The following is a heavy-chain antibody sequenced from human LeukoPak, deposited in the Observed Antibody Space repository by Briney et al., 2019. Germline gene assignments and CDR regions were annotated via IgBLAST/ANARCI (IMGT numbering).Heavy chain of an antibody. Sequence: GGSLRLSCAASGFTVSSNYMSWIRQAPGKGLEWVSLIYSDDTTLYADSVKGRFTISRDISKNTLYLQMSSLRAEDTAVYYCARRAGGYSHPYDYWGQGVLVTVSS. V-gene: IGHV3-53*01. J-gene: IGHJ4*02. CDR2: IYSDDTT. D-gene: IGHD4-23*01. CDR3: ARRAGGYSHPYDY. CDR1: GFTVSSNY.